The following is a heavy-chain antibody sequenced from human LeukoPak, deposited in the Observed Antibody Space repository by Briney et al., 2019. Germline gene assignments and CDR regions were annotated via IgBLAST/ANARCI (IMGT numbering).Heavy chain of an antibody. D-gene: IGHD4-11*01. CDR2: ISGSGIST. V-gene: IGHV3-23*01. Sequence: GGSLRLSCAASGIAFSRFAMRWVRQAPGKGLEWVSAISGSGISTYYADSVKGRFTISRDNSKNTLYLQMNSLRADDTALYYCAKDRSTTVTMYYFDYWGQGALVTVSS. CDR1: GIAFSRFA. J-gene: IGHJ4*02. CDR3: AKDRSTTVTMYYFDY.